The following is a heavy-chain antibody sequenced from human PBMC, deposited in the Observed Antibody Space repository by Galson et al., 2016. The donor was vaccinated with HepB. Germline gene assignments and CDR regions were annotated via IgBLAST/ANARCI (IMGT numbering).Heavy chain of an antibody. J-gene: IGHJ4*02. CDR3: TRTGLGDFDY. CDR2: TRNRARSYTT. CDR1: GFILGDYY. Sequence: SLRLSCAVSGFILGDYYMDWVRQAPGKGLEWVGRTRNRARSYTTDYVASVKGRFTILRDNSRSSVFLHMNGLKPEDAAIYYCTRTGLGDFDYWGRGTLVTVSS. V-gene: IGHV3-72*01.